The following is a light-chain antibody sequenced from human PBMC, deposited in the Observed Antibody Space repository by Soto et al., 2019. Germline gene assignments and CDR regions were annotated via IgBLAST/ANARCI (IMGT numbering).Light chain of an antibody. CDR3: ATWDDILSGLV. V-gene: IGLV1-44*01. J-gene: IGLJ3*02. CDR2: SNT. Sequence: QSVLTQPPSASGTPGQRVTISCSGSSSNIGSNAVNWYQQLPGTAPKLLIYSNTQRPSGVPDRFSGSKSGTSASLAISGLHSDDEADYYCATWDDILSGLVFGGGTKLTVL. CDR1: SSNIGSNA.